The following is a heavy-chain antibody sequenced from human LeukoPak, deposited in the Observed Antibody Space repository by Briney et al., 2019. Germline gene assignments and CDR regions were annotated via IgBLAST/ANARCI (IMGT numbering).Heavy chain of an antibody. CDR2: ISAYNGNT. CDR3: ARDPGYCSSTSCYTIDY. CDR1: GYTFTSYG. D-gene: IGHD2-2*02. J-gene: IGHJ4*02. Sequence: ASVKVSCKASGYTFTSYGISWVRQAPGQGLEWMGWISAYNGNTNYAQKLQGRVTMTTDTSTSTAYMELRSLRSDDTAVYYCARDPGYCSSTSCYTIDYWGQGTLVTVSS. V-gene: IGHV1-18*01.